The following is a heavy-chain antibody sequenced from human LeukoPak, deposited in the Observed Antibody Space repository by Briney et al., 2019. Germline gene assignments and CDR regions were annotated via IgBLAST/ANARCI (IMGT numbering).Heavy chain of an antibody. D-gene: IGHD5-18*01. J-gene: IGHJ6*03. CDR2: IYYSGST. V-gene: IGHV4-39*01. Sequence: SETLSLTCTVSGGSISSSSYYWGWIRQPPGKGLEWIGSIYYSGSTYYNPSLKSRVTISVDTSKNQFSLKLSSVTAADTAVYYCARSRAVGYSYGQGYYYYMDVWGKGTTVTVSS. CDR1: GGSISSSSYY. CDR3: ARSRAVGYSYGQGYYYYMDV.